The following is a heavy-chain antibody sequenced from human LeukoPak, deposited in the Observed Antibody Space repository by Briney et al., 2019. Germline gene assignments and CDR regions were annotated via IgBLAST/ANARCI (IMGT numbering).Heavy chain of an antibody. CDR1: GGSISGHY. CDR3: ARYYYESSGYYILDY. J-gene: IGHJ4*02. V-gene: IGHV4-59*11. Sequence: SETLSLTCTVSGGSISGHYWSWIRQPPGKGLEWIGYIYYSGSTNCNPSLKSRVTISVDTSKSQFSLNLSSVTAADTAVYYCARYYYESSGYYILDYWGQGTLVTVSS. CDR2: IYYSGST. D-gene: IGHD3-22*01.